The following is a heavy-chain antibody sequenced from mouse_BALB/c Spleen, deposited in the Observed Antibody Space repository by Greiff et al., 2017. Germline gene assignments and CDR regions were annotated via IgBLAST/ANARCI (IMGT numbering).Heavy chain of an antibody. CDR2: ISYSGST. CDR1: GDSITSGY. J-gene: IGHJ2*01. D-gene: IGHD1-1*01. V-gene: IGHV3-8*02. Sequence: EVQLQESGPSLVKPSQTLSLTCSVTGDSITSGYWNWIRKFPGNKLEYMGYISYSGSTYYNPSLKSRISITRDTSKNQYYLQLNSVTTEDTATYYCARYYGSSYYFDYWGQGTTLTVSS. CDR3: ARYYGSSYYFDY.